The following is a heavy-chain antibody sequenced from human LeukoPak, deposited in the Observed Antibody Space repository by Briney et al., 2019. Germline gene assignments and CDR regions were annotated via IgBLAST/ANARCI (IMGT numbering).Heavy chain of an antibody. J-gene: IGHJ4*02. CDR2: IDYSGST. Sequence: SETLSLTCTVSGDSSDNNGFDWGWIRQPPGKGLEGIGNIDYSGSTYYNPSLKSRVTTSVDTSKNQFSLKLSSVTAADTAVYYCARGTRGSDSSFDFWGQGTLVTVSS. V-gene: IGHV4-39*07. D-gene: IGHD1-1*01. CDR3: ARGTRGSDSSFDF. CDR1: GDSSDNNGFD.